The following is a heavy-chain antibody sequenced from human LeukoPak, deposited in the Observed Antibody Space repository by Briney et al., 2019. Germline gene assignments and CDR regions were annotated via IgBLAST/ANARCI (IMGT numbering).Heavy chain of an antibody. CDR1: GYTFTSYF. CDR2: ISVYNSNT. V-gene: IGHV1-18*01. Sequence: GASVNVSCKASGYTFTSYFISWVRQAPGQGLEWMGWISVYNSNTNYAQKLQDRVTMTTDTSTSTAYMELRSLRSDDTAVYYCARVGLPTWYYYFDYWGQGTLVTVSS. CDR3: ARVGLPTWYYYFDY. J-gene: IGHJ4*02. D-gene: IGHD1-7*01.